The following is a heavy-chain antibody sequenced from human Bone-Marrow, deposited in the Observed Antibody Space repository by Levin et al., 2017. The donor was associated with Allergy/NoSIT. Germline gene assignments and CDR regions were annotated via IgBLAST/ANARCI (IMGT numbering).Heavy chain of an antibody. CDR2: IYYTGGA. V-gene: IGHV4-39*01. Sequence: SQTLSLTCTVSCGSIGSSSYYWGWIRQPPGKGLEWVGSIYYTGGAYYNPSLKSRLTISVDTSKNQFSVKLTSVTAADTAVYYCARRFAASSNWDFDYWGRGSLVTVSS. J-gene: IGHJ4*02. CDR1: CGSIGSSSYY. CDR3: ARRFAASSNWDFDY. D-gene: IGHD4-11*01.